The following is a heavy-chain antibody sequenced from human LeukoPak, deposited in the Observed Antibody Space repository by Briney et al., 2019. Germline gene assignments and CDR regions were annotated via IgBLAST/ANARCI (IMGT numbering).Heavy chain of an antibody. D-gene: IGHD6-13*01. CDR3: AKARIAAAGTVDYNWFDP. CDR1: GFTFSGYA. CDR2: ISGSGGST. J-gene: IGHJ5*02. Sequence: GGSLRLSCAASGFTFSGYAMNWVRQAPGKGLEWVSGISGSGGSTNYADSVKGRFTISRDNSKNTLYLQMNSLRAEDTAVYYCAKARIAAAGTVDYNWFDPWGQGTLVTVSS. V-gene: IGHV3-23*01.